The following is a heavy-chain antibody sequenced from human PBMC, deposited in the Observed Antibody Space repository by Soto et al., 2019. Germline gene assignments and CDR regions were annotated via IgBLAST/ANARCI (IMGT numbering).Heavy chain of an antibody. Sequence: GGSLRLSCTASGLNLDSPYSHGLTWVRQSPGMGSEWVSTISSNGFNTHYAESVQGRFTISKDASRNTVHLHMNSLRADDTATYFCVSWVSAHFDYWGHGTPVTVSS. CDR2: ISSNGFNT. J-gene: IGHJ4*01. V-gene: IGHV3-23*01. CDR3: VSWVSAHFDY. D-gene: IGHD2-8*01. CDR1: GLNLDSPYSHG.